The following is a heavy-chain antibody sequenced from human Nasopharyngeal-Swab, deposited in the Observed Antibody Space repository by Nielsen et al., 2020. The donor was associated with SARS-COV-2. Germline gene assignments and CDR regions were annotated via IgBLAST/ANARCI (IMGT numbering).Heavy chain of an antibody. CDR1: GDSISSCAYS. D-gene: IGHD1-7*01. V-gene: IGHV4-30-2*01. J-gene: IGHJ6*03. CDR2: IYPSGRT. Sequence: SETLSLTCAVSGDSISSCAYSWSWIRQPPGKALEWIGYIYPSGRTKNNPSLKSRVTISVDRSTNQFSLKLSSVTAADTAVYFCARAKAGITGTTYYFYYLDVWGTGTTVTVSS. CDR3: ARAKAGITGTTYYFYYLDV.